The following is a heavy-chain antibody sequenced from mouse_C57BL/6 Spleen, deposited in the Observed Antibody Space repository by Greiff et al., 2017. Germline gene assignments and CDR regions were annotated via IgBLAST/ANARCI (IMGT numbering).Heavy chain of an antibody. CDR1: GYAFSSYW. CDR2: IYPGDGDT. V-gene: IGHV1-80*01. Sequence: QVQLQQSGAELVKPGASVKISCKASGYAFSSYWMNWVKQRPGKGLEWIGQIYPGDGDTNYNGKFKGKATLTADKSSSTAYMQLSSLTSEDSAVYFCARWTSYYSNYDWYFDVWGTGTTVTVSS. CDR3: ARWTSYYSNYDWYFDV. J-gene: IGHJ1*03. D-gene: IGHD2-5*01.